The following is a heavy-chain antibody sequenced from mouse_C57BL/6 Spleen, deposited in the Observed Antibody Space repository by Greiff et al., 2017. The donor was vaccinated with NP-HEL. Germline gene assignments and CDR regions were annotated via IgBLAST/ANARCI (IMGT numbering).Heavy chain of an antibody. CDR3: TGNWDGNYLYYFDY. CDR2: IRLKSDNYAT. Sequence: EVMLVESGGGLVQPGGSMKLSCVASGFTFSNYWMNWVRQSPEKGLEWVAQIRLKSDNYATHYAESVKGRFTISRDDSKSSVYLQMNNLRAEDTGIYYCTGNWDGNYLYYFDYWGQGTTLTVSS. V-gene: IGHV6-3*01. D-gene: IGHD2-1*01. J-gene: IGHJ2*01. CDR1: GFTFSNYW.